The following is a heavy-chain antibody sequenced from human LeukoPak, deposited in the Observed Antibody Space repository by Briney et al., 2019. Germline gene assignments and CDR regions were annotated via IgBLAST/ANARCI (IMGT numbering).Heavy chain of an antibody. CDR1: SGPISSYY. D-gene: IGHD4-17*01. Sequence: PSETLSLTCTVSSGPISSYYWSWIRQPPGKGLEWIGYIYYSGSTNYNPSLKSRVTISVDTSKNQFSLKLSSVTAADTAVYYCARVIRYGDYAGFDYWGQGALVTVSS. CDR2: IYYSGST. J-gene: IGHJ4*02. V-gene: IGHV4-59*01. CDR3: ARVIRYGDYAGFDY.